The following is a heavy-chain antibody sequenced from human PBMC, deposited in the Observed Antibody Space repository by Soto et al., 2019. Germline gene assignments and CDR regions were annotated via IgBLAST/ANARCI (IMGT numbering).Heavy chain of an antibody. CDR2: IIPIFGTA. CDR3: ARGEWEPTRNVPKYNWFDP. CDR1: GGTFSSYA. D-gene: IGHD1-26*01. J-gene: IGHJ5*02. V-gene: IGHV1-69*13. Sequence: GASVKVSCKASGGTFSSYAISWVRQAPGQGLEWMGGIIPIFGTANYAQKFQGRVTITADESTSTAYMELSSLRSDDTAVYYCARGEWEPTRNVPKYNWFDPWGQGTLVTVSS.